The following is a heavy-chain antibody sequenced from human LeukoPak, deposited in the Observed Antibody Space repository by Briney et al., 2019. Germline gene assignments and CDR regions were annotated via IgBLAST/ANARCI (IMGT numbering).Heavy chain of an antibody. V-gene: IGHV3-66*01. CDR2: IYSGGST. D-gene: IGHD2-2*01. Sequence: GGSLRLSCAASGFTVSSNYMSWVRQAPGKGLEWVSVIYSGGSTYYADSVKGRFTISRDNSKNTLYLQMNSLRVEDTAVYYCANDLGVPAAQRQGYYYGMDVWGQGTTVTVSS. CDR1: GFTVSSNY. J-gene: IGHJ6*02. CDR3: ANDLGVPAAQRQGYYYGMDV.